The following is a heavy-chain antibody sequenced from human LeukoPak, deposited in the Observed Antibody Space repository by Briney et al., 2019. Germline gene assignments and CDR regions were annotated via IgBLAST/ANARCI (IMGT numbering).Heavy chain of an antibody. CDR3: ARAKGTSSQLTFDY. V-gene: IGHV4-30-4*08. CDR2: IYYSGST. D-gene: IGHD1-1*01. Sequence: TSQTLSLTCTVSGGSISSGDYYWSWIRQPPGKGLEWIGYIYYSGSTYYNPSLKSRVTISVDTPKNQFSLKLSSVTAADTAVYYCARAKGTSSQLTFDYWGQGTLVTVSS. CDR1: GGSISSGDYY. J-gene: IGHJ4*02.